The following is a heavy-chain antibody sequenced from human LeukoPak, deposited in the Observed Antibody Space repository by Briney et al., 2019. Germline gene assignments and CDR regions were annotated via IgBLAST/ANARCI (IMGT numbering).Heavy chain of an antibody. Sequence: SETLSLTCTVSGGSISSGSYYWSWIRQPAGKGLEWIGRTYTSGSTNYNPSLKSRVTISVDTSKNQFSLKLSSVTAADTAVYYCARAVTHYYDSSGYRYYFDYWGQGTLVTVSS. CDR3: ARAVTHYYDSSGYRYYFDY. V-gene: IGHV4-61*02. D-gene: IGHD3-22*01. CDR2: TYTSGST. J-gene: IGHJ4*02. CDR1: GGSISSGSYY.